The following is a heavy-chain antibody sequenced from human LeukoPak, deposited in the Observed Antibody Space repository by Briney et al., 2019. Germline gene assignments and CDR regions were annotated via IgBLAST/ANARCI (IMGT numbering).Heavy chain of an antibody. CDR3: ARDFGYGDYFFDD. CDR1: GGSISSYY. CDR2: LHTSGST. J-gene: IGHJ4*02. V-gene: IGHV4-4*07. D-gene: IGHD4-17*01. Sequence: SETLSLTCTVSGGSISSYYWSWIRQPAGEGLEWIGRLHTSGSTHYNPSLKGRVTMSVDTSKNQFSLKLSSVTAADTAVYYCARDFGYGDYFFDDWGQGTLVTVSS.